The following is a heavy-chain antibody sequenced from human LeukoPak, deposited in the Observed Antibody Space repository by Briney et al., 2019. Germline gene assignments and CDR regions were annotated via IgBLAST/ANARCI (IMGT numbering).Heavy chain of an antibody. J-gene: IGHJ5*02. Sequence: PSQTLSLTCTVSGDSISSGDYYWSWIRQPPGKGLEWIGYIYYSGSTYYNPSLKSRVTISVDTSKNQFSLKLSSVTAADTAVYYCARDRGHTVTTQESNWFDPWGQGTLVTVSS. D-gene: IGHD4-17*01. CDR1: GDSISSGDYY. V-gene: IGHV4-30-4*01. CDR3: ARDRGHTVTTQESNWFDP. CDR2: IYYSGST.